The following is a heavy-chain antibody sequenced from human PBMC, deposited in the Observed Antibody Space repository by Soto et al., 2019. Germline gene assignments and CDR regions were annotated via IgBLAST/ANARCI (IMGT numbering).Heavy chain of an antibody. V-gene: IGHV1-69*04. CDR3: ARDQDTFGVVNGLGFDY. D-gene: IGHD3-3*01. J-gene: IGHJ4*02. CDR2: IIPILGIA. CDR1: GGTFSSYT. Sequence: ASVKVSCKASGGTFSSYTISWVRQAPGQGLEWMGRIIPILGIANYAQKFQGRVTITADKSTSTAYMELSSLRSEDTAVYYCARDQDTFGVVNGLGFDYWGQGTLVTVSS.